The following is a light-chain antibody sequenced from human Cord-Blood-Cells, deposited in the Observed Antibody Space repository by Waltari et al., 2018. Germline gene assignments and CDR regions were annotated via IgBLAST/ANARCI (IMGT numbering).Light chain of an antibody. CDR1: SSDVGCYNH. CDR2: EVS. J-gene: IGLJ1*01. CDR3: SSYTSSSTPYV. V-gene: IGLV2-14*01. Sequence: QSALTQPASVSGSPGQSITISCPGTSSDVGCYNHVSRYQQHPGKAPKLMIYEVSNRPSGVSNRFSGSKSGNTASLTISGLQAEDEADYYCSSYTSSSTPYVFGTGTKVTVL.